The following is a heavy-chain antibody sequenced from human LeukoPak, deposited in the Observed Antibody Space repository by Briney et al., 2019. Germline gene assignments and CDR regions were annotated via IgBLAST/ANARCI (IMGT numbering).Heavy chain of an antibody. D-gene: IGHD1-26*01. Sequence: GGSLSHSCALSGFTLKEYYISGLRQAPPRGRDWVSYISISGSTIYYADSVKGRFTISRDNAKNSLYLQMNSLRAEDTAVYYCARNGIGGIYYYYYMDVWGKGTTVTVSS. CDR1: GFTLKEYY. CDR2: ISISGSTI. V-gene: IGHV3-11*01. J-gene: IGHJ6*03. CDR3: ARNGIGGIYYYYYMDV.